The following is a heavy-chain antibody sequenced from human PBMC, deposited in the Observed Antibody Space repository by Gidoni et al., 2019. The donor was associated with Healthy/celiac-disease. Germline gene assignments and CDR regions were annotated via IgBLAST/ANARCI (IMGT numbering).Heavy chain of an antibody. CDR3: AREGVLLWFGELFGGYNWFDP. CDR2: GNAGNGNT. CDR1: GYTFTSYA. J-gene: IGHJ5*02. V-gene: IGHV1-3*01. D-gene: IGHD3-10*01. Sequence: QVQLVQSGAEVKKPGASVKVSCKASGYTFTSYAMHWVRQAPGQRLEWMGWGNAGNGNTKYSQKFQGRVTITRDTSASTAYMELSSLRSEDTAVYYCAREGVLLWFGELFGGYNWFDPWGQGTLVTVSS.